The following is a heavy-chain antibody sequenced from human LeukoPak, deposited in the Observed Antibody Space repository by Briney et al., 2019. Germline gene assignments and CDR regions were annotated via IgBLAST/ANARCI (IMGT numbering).Heavy chain of an antibody. Sequence: GGSLRLSCAASGFTFSNYAMNWVRQAPGKGLEWVAAISWDGSNKYYADFVTGRFTVSRDNSKNTFYLQLDSLRTEDTALYSCARPSWYPCGNHCYSADYWGQGTLVTVSS. D-gene: IGHD2-21*02. CDR1: GFTFSNYA. CDR3: ARPSWYPCGNHCYSADY. CDR2: ISWDGSNK. J-gene: IGHJ4*02. V-gene: IGHV3-30-3*01.